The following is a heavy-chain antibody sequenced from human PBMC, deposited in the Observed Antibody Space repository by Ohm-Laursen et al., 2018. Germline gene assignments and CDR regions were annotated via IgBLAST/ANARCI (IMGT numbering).Heavy chain of an antibody. D-gene: IGHD2-21*02. J-gene: IGHJ3*02. CDR3: ARPYCGGDCYPGDAFDI. CDR1: GFTFSSYE. Sequence: GSLRLSCAASGFTFSSYEMNWVRQAPGKGLEWVSYISSSGSTIYYADSVKGRFTISRDNAKNSLYLQMNSLRAEDTAVYYCARPYCGGDCYPGDAFDIWSQGTMVTVSS. V-gene: IGHV3-48*03. CDR2: ISSSGSTI.